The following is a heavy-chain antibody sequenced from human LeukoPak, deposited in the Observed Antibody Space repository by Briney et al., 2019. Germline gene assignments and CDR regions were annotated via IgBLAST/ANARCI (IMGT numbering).Heavy chain of an antibody. CDR2: INPNSGGT. D-gene: IGHD3-22*01. Sequence: GASVKLSCTASGYTFSSYYMHWVRQAPGQGLEWMGLINPNSGGTNYAHTVQGRFTTTRDKSKNTAYLELNRLRSDDTAVYCCASEQPGGYLLRWGQRALVTVSS. J-gene: IGHJ4*02. CDR3: ASEQPGGYLLR. V-gene: IGHV1-2*02. CDR1: GYTFSSYY.